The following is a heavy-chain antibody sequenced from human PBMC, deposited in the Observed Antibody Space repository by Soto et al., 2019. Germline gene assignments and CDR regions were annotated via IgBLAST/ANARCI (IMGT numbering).Heavy chain of an antibody. CDR1: GYTFTGYY. Sequence: ASVKVSCKASGYTFTGYYMHWVRQAPGQGLEWMGWINPNSGGTNYAQKFQGRVTITRDTSISTAYMELSRLRSDDTAVYYCARVKLDTAMVINWFDPWGQGTLVTVSS. CDR2: INPNSGGT. D-gene: IGHD5-18*01. V-gene: IGHV1-2*02. CDR3: ARVKLDTAMVINWFDP. J-gene: IGHJ5*02.